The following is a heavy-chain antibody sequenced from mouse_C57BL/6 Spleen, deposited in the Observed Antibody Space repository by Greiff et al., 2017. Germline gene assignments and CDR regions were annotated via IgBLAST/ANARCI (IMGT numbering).Heavy chain of an antibody. CDR2: IDPSDSYT. V-gene: IGHV1-59*01. Sequence: VQLQQPGAELVRPGTSVKLSCKASGYTFTSYWMHWVKQRPGQGLEWIGVIDPSDSYTNYNQKFKGKATLTVDTSSSTAYMQLSSLTSEDSAVYYCARPYYYGSSYVGYFDVWGTGTTVTVSS. J-gene: IGHJ1*03. D-gene: IGHD1-1*01. CDR3: ARPYYYGSSYVGYFDV. CDR1: GYTFTSYW.